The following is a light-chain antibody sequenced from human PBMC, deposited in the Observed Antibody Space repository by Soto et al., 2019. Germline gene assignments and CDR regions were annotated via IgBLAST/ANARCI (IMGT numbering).Light chain of an antibody. CDR1: QGINIF. CDR2: AAS. CDR3: QQRNSYPRT. J-gene: IGKJ2*01. V-gene: IGKV1-9*01. Sequence: DIQLTQSPSFLSASVGDRVTITCRASQGINIFLAWFQQKPGKAPNLLISAASTLQSGVPSRFSGSGSETEFTLRITSLQPEDSATYYCQQRNSYPRTFGQGTKVDIK.